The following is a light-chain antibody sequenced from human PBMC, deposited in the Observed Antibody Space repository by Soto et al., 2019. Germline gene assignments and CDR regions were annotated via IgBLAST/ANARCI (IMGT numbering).Light chain of an antibody. CDR1: QFLSSY. J-gene: IGKJ5*01. Sequence: ELVLTQSPATLSLSPGERATLSCRASQFLSSYLAWYQQKPGQPPRLLIYDTSNRAAGIPARFSGSRSRTDFTLTISSLEPEDFAVYFCHQRNKFGQGTRLEIK. V-gene: IGKV3-11*01. CDR2: DTS. CDR3: HQRNK.